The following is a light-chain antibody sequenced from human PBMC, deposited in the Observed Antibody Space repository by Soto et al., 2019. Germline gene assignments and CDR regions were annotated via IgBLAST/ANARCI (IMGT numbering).Light chain of an antibody. J-gene: IGLJ1*01. CDR2: DVT. Sequence: QSVLTQPASVSWSPGQSITISCTGTSSDVGGYNYVFWYQHPPGKAPKLMIYDVTNRPSGVSNRFSGSKSGNTASLTISGLQAEDEADYYCTSYTSSSTYGFGTGTKVTVL. V-gene: IGLV2-14*03. CDR3: TSYTSSSTYG. CDR1: SSDVGGYNY.